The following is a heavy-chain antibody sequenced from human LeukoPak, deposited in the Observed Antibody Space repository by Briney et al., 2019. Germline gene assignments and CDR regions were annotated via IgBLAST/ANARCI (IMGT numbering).Heavy chain of an antibody. D-gene: IGHD1-26*01. V-gene: IGHV1-46*01. CDR3: ARAWEAVAGKHGVIDY. J-gene: IGHJ4*02. CDR2: INPSGGGT. Sequence: ASVKVSFKASRYSFINYDIHWVRQAPGQGREWMGIINPSGGGTSYARKFQGRVTMTRDMPTRTVYIELNSLTPEDTVVYYCARAWEAVAGKHGVIDYWGQGTLVTVSS. CDR1: RYSFINYD.